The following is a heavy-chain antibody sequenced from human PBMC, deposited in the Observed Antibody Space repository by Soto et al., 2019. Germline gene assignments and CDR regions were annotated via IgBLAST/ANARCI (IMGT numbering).Heavy chain of an antibody. CDR1: GGSISSGGYY. J-gene: IGHJ4*02. CDR2: IFYSGST. Sequence: QVQLQESGPGLVKPSQTLSLTCTVSGGSISSGGYYWSWIRQHPGKGLEWIVYIFYSGSTYYNPSLKSRVTISVDTSKNQFSLKLSSVTAADTAVYYCARYCSGGSCYSSHFDYWGQGTLVTVSS. V-gene: IGHV4-31*03. D-gene: IGHD2-15*01. CDR3: ARYCSGGSCYSSHFDY.